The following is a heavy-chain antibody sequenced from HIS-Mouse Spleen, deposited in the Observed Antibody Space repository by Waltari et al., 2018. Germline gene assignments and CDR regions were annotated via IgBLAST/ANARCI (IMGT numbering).Heavy chain of an antibody. V-gene: IGHV1-69*01. Sequence: QWYQRRVTITADESTSTAYMELSSLRSEDTAVYYCARDPHYYDSSGYYQGAFDIWGQGTMVTVSS. J-gene: IGHJ3*02. CDR3: ARDPHYYDSSGYYQGAFDI. D-gene: IGHD3-22*01.